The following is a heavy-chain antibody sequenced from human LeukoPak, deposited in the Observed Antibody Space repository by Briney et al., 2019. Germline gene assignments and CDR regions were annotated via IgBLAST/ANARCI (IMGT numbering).Heavy chain of an antibody. CDR2: LSWNSGRM. D-gene: IGHD6-13*01. J-gene: IGHJ1*01. V-gene: IGHV3-9*01. Sequence: SLRLSCAASGFTFDDYAMHWVRQSPGKSLEWVSGLSWNSGRMGYADSVKGRFTISRDNAKNSLYLQMNSLRTEDTALYYCAKAIGPGIATTGTDYFQHWGQGTLVTVSS. CDR1: GFTFDDYA. CDR3: AKAIGPGIATTGTDYFQH.